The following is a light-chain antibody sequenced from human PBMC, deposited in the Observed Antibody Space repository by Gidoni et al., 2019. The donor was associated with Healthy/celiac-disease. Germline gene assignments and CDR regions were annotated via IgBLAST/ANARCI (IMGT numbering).Light chain of an antibody. CDR1: QSVSSSY. J-gene: IGKJ1*01. CDR3: QQYGSSPWT. Sequence: VLPQSPASLSLSPGERATLSCRASQSVSSSYLAWYQQKPGQAPRLLIYGASSRATGIPDRFSGSGSGTDFTLTISRLDPEDFAVYYCQQYGSSPWTFGQXTKVEIK. V-gene: IGKV3-20*01. CDR2: GAS.